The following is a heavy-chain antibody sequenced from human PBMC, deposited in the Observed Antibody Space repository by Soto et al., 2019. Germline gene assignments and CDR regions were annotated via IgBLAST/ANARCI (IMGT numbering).Heavy chain of an antibody. Sequence: QVQLVQSGAEVKKPGASVKVSCKASGYTFTSYGISWVRQAPGQGLEWMGWISAYNGNTNYAQKLQGRVTMTTDTSTSTAYMELRSLRSDDTAVDYCARYADELLYGRGNTLLGYWGQGTLVTVSS. V-gene: IGHV1-18*01. CDR2: ISAYNGNT. CDR3: ARYADELLYGRGNTLLGY. CDR1: GYTFTSYG. J-gene: IGHJ4*02. D-gene: IGHD2-2*02.